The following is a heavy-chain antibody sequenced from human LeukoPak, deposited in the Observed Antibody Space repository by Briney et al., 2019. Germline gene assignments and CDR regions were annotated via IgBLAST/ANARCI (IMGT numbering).Heavy chain of an antibody. CDR1: GGTFSSYA. CDR2: IIPIFGTA. D-gene: IGHD3-10*01. V-gene: IGHV1-69*13. Sequence: SVKVSCKASGGTFSSYAISWVRQAPGQGLEWMGGIIPIFGTANYAQKFQGRVTITADESTSTAYMELSSLRSEDTAVYYCARPDREGSGSPLYWGQGTLVTVSS. CDR3: ARPDREGSGSPLY. J-gene: IGHJ4*02.